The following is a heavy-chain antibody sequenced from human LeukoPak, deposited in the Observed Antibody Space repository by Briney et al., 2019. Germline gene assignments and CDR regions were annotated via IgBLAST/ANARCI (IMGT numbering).Heavy chain of an antibody. V-gene: IGHV3-23*01. Sequence: GSLRLSCVGSGFTFRSHAMSWVRQAPEKGLEFVSGIYENGGTTYYADSVKGRFSISRDNSKNTLYLQMDSLRGEDTAVYYCAKDFRIGYSAHFDYWGQGTLVTVSS. CDR2: IYENGGTT. D-gene: IGHD2-21*01. CDR1: GFTFRSHA. CDR3: AKDFRIGYSAHFDY. J-gene: IGHJ4*02.